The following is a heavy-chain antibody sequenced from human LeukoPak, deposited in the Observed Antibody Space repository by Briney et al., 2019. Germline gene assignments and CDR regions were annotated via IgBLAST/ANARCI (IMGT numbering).Heavy chain of an antibody. CDR3: ARDIGYDSSGYL. CDR1: GGSFSGYY. Sequence: SETLSLTCAVYGGSFSGYYWSWIRQPPGKGLEWIGEINHSGSTNYNPSLKSRVTISVDTSKNQFSLKLSSVTAADTAVYYCARDIGYDSSGYLWGQGTLVTVSS. CDR2: INHSGST. D-gene: IGHD3-22*01. J-gene: IGHJ4*02. V-gene: IGHV4-34*01.